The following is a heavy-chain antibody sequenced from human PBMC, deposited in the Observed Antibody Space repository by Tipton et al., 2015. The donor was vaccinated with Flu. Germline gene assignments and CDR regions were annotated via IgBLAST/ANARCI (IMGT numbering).Heavy chain of an antibody. J-gene: IGHJ4*02. CDR1: GVSISGGGDY. CDR3: ASGRFEATARECFVGY. CDR2: IYPSGGT. D-gene: IGHD1-1*01. Sequence: TLSLTCTVSGVSISGGGDYWSWIRQSAGKGVEWIGRIYPSGGTEYNPNLKSRVTISRDTSKNQFSLRVSSVTAADTAVYYCASGRFEATARECFVGYWGRGILVTVSS. V-gene: IGHV4-61*02.